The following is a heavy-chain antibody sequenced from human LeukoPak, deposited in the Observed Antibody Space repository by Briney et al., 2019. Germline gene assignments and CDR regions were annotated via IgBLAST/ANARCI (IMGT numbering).Heavy chain of an antibody. J-gene: IGHJ4*02. CDR3: AKGMDRGYDLVPFDY. CDR2: ISGSGSST. CDR1: GFTFSSYA. V-gene: IGHV3-23*01. Sequence: GGSLRLSCAASGFTFSSYAMSWVRQAPGKGLEWVSTISGSGSSTYYADSVKGRFTISRDNSKNTLYLQMNSLRAEGTAVYYCAKGMDRGYDLVPFDYWGQGALVTVSS. D-gene: IGHD5-12*01.